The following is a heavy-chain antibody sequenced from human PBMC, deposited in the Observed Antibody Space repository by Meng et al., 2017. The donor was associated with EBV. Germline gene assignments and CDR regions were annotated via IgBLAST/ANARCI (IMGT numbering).Heavy chain of an antibody. CDR1: EFTFTRAW. J-gene: IGHJ4*02. CDR3: TTDEGGSRF. V-gene: IGHV3-15*01. D-gene: IGHD1-26*01. CDR2: IRSQVDGRTA. Sequence: EVERVESGGGLVKPGESLKLSCAASEFTFTRAWMNWVRQAPGKGLEWVGRIRSQVDGRTADYSAPVKGRFTISRDDSKHTLYLQMNSLKIEDSAVYYCTTDEGGSRFWGQGTLVTVSS.